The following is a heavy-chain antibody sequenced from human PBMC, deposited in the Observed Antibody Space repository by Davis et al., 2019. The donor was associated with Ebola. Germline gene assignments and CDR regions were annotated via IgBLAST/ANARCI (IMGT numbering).Heavy chain of an antibody. CDR3: ARDQQLLSTLIDF. D-gene: IGHD2-21*02. Sequence: SETLSLTCTVSGGSIANYYWNWIRQPPGKGLEWIGYIYYTGTTTYNPSLKGRVTISVDPSKNHLSLTLRSLTAADTAVYYCARDQQLLSTLIDFWGQGTLVTVSS. V-gene: IGHV4-59*01. J-gene: IGHJ4*02. CDR2: IYYTGTT. CDR1: GGSIANYY.